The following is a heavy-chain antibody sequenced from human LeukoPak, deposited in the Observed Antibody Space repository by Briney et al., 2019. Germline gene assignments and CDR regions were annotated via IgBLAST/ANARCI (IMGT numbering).Heavy chain of an antibody. J-gene: IGHJ5*02. CDR2: ISGSGGST. D-gene: IGHD6-13*01. V-gene: IGHV3-23*01. Sequence: PGGSLRLSCAASGFTFSSYAMSWVRQAPGKGLEWVSAISGSGGSTYYADSVKGRFTISRDNSKDTLYLQMNSLRAEDTAVYYCAKERSSSWYTGGLDPWGQGILVTVSS. CDR1: GFTFSSYA. CDR3: AKERSSSWYTGGLDP.